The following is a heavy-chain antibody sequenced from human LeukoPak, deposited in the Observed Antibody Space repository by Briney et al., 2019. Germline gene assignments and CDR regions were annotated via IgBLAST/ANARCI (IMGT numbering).Heavy chain of an antibody. CDR3: ARGYCSGGSCHSGRWYFDL. Sequence: SETLSLTCTVSGGSISSYFWSWIRQPPGKGLEWIGYIYYSGSTDYNPSLKNRLTISVDTSKNQFSLKLSSVTAADTAVYYCARGYCSGGSCHSGRWYFDLWGRGTLVTVSS. V-gene: IGHV4-59*01. D-gene: IGHD2-15*01. CDR2: IYYSGST. CDR1: GGSISSYF. J-gene: IGHJ2*01.